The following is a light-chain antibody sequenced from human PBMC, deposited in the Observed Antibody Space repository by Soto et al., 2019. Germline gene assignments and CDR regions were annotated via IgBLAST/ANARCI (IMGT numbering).Light chain of an antibody. V-gene: IGLV1-44*01. J-gene: IGLJ1*01. CDR3: AAWDDSLNGHV. CDR1: SSNIGSNT. Sequence: QSVLTQPPSASGTPGPRVTISCSGNSSNIGSNTVNWYQQLPGTAPKLLIYSNNQRPSGVPDRFSGSKSGTSASLAISGLQSEDEADYYCAAWDDSLNGHVFGTGTKVTVL. CDR2: SNN.